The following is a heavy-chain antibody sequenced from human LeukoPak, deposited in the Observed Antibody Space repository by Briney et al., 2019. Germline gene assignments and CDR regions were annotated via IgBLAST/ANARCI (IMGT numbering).Heavy chain of an antibody. CDR2: INHSGST. CDR1: GGSFSGYY. CDR3: ARHTNYFDC. V-gene: IGHV4-34*01. Sequence: SETLSLTCAVYGGSFSGYYWSWIRQPPGKGLEWIGEINHSGSTNYNPSLKSRVTISVDTPKNQFSLKLTSVTAADTAIYYCARHTNYFDCWGQGALVTVSS. J-gene: IGHJ4*02. D-gene: IGHD1-1*01.